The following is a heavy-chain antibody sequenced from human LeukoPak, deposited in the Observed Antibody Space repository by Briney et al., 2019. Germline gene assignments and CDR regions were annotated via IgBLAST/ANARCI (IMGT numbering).Heavy chain of an antibody. CDR1: GGSISSYY. CDR3: ARGSREDSSGYYLFDS. J-gene: IGHJ4*02. Sequence: SETLSLTCTVSGGSISSYYWSWIRQPPGKGLEWIGYIYYSGSTNYNPSLKSRVTISVDTSKNQFSLKLSSVTAADTAVYYCARGSREDSSGYYLFDSWGQGTLVTVSS. V-gene: IGHV4-59*01. D-gene: IGHD3-22*01. CDR2: IYYSGST.